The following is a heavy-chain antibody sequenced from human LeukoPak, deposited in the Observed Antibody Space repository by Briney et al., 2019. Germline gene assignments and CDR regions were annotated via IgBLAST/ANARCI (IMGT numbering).Heavy chain of an antibody. V-gene: IGHV1-18*01. CDR2: ISAYNGNT. D-gene: IGHD5-12*01. J-gene: IGHJ4*02. CDR3: ARDRRGYDQGGPLTY. Sequence: ASVKVSCKASGYTFTSYGISWVRQAPGQGLEWMGWISAYNGNTNYAQKLQGRVTMTTDTSTSTAYMELRSLRSDDTAVYYCARDRRGYDQGGPLTYWGQGTLVTVSS. CDR1: GYTFTSYG.